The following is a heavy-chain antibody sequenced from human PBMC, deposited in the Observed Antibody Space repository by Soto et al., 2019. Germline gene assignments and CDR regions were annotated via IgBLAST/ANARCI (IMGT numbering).Heavy chain of an antibody. Sequence: GGSLRLSCAASGFTFDGYAMYWVRQVLGKGLEWVSSISWNSGNIDYADSVKGRFTTSRDNAKNSLYLQMNSLRPEDTALYYCVRSKGGYSYGTPFDYWGQGTLGTVSS. CDR3: VRSKGGYSYGTPFDY. V-gene: IGHV3-9*01. CDR1: GFTFDGYA. D-gene: IGHD5-18*01. J-gene: IGHJ4*02. CDR2: ISWNSGNI.